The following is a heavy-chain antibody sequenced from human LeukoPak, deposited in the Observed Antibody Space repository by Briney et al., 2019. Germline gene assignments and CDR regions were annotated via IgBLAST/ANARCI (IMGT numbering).Heavy chain of an antibody. CDR3: AAGELSDYFDY. CDR1: GFTFSSYS. V-gene: IGHV3-48*01. CDR2: ISSSSSTI. Sequence: PGGSLRLSCAASGFTFSSYSMNWVRQAPGKGLEWVSYISSSSSTIYYADSVKGRFTISRDNAKNSLYLQMNSLRAEDTAVYYCAAGELSDYFDYWGQGTLVTVSS. J-gene: IGHJ4*02. D-gene: IGHD3-16*02.